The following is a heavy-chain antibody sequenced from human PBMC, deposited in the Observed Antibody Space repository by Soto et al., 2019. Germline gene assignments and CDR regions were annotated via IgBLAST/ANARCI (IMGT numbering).Heavy chain of an antibody. CDR3: ARVTSSWGLVNYFDY. Sequence: QVQLQESGPGLVNPTETLSLTCTVSGGSVRSGSYYWSWIRQPPGKGLECIGYIYYSGSTNYNPSLKSRVTISVDTSKNQFSLKLSSVTAADTAVYYCARVTSSWGLVNYFDYWGHGTLVTVSS. V-gene: IGHV4-61*01. D-gene: IGHD6-13*01. J-gene: IGHJ4*01. CDR2: IYYSGST. CDR1: GGSVRSGSYY.